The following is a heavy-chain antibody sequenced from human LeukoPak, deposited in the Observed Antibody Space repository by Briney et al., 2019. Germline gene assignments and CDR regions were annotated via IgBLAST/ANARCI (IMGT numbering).Heavy chain of an antibody. J-gene: IGHJ4*02. Sequence: SETLSLTCAVSVVSINYSNWWSWVRQPPGKGLEWIGEIHDDGGFHCNPFLKGRVAMSMDRSQNQFSLRLSSVTAADTAVYYCARDLGYQLLYWGQGIQVTVSS. D-gene: IGHD2-2*01. CDR3: ARDLGYQLLY. CDR2: IHDDGGF. V-gene: IGHV4-4*02. CDR1: VVSINYSNW.